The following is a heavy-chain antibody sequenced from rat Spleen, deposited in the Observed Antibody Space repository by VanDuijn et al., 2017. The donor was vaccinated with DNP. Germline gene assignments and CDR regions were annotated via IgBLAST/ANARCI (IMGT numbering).Heavy chain of an antibody. CDR3: TGELGDY. CDR2: MWYDGDT. D-gene: IGHD1-2*01. CDR1: GFSLTSNS. V-gene: IGHV2-63*01. Sequence: QVQLKESGPGLVQPSQTLSLTCTVSGFSLTSNSVSWIRQPPGKGPEWMGRMWYDGDTAYNSALKSRLSISRDTSKNQVFLKMNSLQTDDTAIYFCTGELGDYWGQGVMVTVSS. J-gene: IGHJ2*01.